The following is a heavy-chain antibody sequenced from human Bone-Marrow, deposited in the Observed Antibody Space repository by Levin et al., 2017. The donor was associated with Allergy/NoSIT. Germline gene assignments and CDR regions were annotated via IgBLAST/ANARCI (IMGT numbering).Heavy chain of an antibody. D-gene: IGHD3-10*01. J-gene: IGHJ6*02. V-gene: IGHV3-23*01. CDR1: GFSFSDYG. CDR2: ITKNGGAT. Sequence: GSLRLSCAASGFSFSDYGMSWVRQAPGKGLEWVSAITKNGGATHYADSVKGRFTISRDNSKNTLYLQLNSLRTEDTAIYYCATRGVPKYYYYGMDVWGQGTTVTVSS. CDR3: ATRGVPKYYYYGMDV.